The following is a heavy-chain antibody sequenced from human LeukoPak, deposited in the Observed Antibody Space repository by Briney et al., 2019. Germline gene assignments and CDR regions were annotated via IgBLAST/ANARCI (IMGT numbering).Heavy chain of an antibody. CDR3: ARVWSLIVGYFDY. CDR1: GFTFSSYS. D-gene: IGHD3-22*01. V-gene: IGHV3-21*01. CDR2: ISSSSSYI. J-gene: IGHJ4*02. Sequence: GGSLRLSCAASGFTFSSYSMNWVRQAPGKGLEWVSSISSSSSYIYYSDSVKGRFTISRDNAKNSLYLQMNSLRAEDTAVYYCARVWSLIVGYFDYWGQGTLVTVSS.